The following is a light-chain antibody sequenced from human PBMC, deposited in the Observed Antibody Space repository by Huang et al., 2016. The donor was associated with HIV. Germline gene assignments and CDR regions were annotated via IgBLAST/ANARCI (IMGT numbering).Light chain of an antibody. V-gene: IGKV3-15*01. CDR1: QSVRSN. CDR2: GAS. Sequence: EIVMTQSPATLSVSPGERATLSCRASQSVRSNLAWYQQKPGQAPRLLIYGASTRATGIPARVSGSGSGTEFTLTISSLQSEDFVVYYCQQYNNWPFGAFGGGTKVEIK. J-gene: IGKJ4*01. CDR3: QQYNNWPFGA.